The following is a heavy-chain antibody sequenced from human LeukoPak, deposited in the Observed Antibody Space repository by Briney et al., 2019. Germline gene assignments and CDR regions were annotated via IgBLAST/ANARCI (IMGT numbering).Heavy chain of an antibody. V-gene: IGHV3-7*01. Sequence: GGSLRVSCAASGFTFSSYWMSWVRQAPGKGLEWVANIKQDGSEKYYVDSVKGRFTISRDNAKNSLYLQMNSPRVEDTAVYYCARDLSYDILTGYYQGNYYFDYWGQGTLVTVSS. CDR2: IKQDGSEK. D-gene: IGHD3-9*01. J-gene: IGHJ4*02. CDR3: ARDLSYDILTGYYQGNYYFDY. CDR1: GFTFSSYW.